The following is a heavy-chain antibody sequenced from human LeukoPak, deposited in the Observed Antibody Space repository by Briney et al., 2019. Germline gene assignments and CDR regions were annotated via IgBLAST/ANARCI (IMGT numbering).Heavy chain of an antibody. J-gene: IGHJ4*02. CDR2: INPSGGST. CDR3: ARAALSFTAMVRVLNY. V-gene: IGHV1-46*01. CDR1: GYTFTSYY. Sequence: ASVKVSCKASGYTFTSYYMHWVRQAPGQGLEWMGIINPSGGSTSYAQKFQGRVTMTRDTSTSTVYMELSSLRSEDTAVYYCARAALSFTAMVRVLNYWGQGTLVTVSS. D-gene: IGHD5-18*01.